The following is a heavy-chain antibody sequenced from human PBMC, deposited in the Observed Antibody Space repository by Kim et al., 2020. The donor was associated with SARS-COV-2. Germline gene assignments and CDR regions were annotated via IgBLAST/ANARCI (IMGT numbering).Heavy chain of an antibody. J-gene: IGHJ3*02. Sequence: SETLSLTCAVYGWSFTDYYWSWIRQSPGKGLELIGAINHSGSTNYNPSLKSRATIMSDTSKNQFSLKLRSVTAADTAVYSCARGPLRNGTHTLVFDIWV. D-gene: IGHD1-26*01. V-gene: IGHV4-34*01. CDR3: ARGPLRNGTHTLVFDI. CDR1: GWSFTDYY. CDR2: INHSGST.